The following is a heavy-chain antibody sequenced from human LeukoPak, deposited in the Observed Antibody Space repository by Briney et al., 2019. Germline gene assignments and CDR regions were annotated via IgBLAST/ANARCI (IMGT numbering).Heavy chain of an antibody. V-gene: IGHV3-53*01. CDR3: ARGGYSYGYTYFDY. Sequence: GGSLRLSCAASGFTVSSSYMSWVRKAPGKGLEWVSVIYSGGNTYYADSVKGRFTISRDNSKNTLYLQMNSLRAEDTAVYYCARGGYSYGYTYFDYWGQGTLVTVSS. D-gene: IGHD5-18*01. J-gene: IGHJ4*02. CDR1: GFTVSSSY. CDR2: IYSGGNT.